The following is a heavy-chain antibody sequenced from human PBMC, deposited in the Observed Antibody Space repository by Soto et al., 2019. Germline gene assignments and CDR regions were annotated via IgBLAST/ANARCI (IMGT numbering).Heavy chain of an antibody. CDR1: EGTCINHG. V-gene: IGHV3-30*18. Sequence: VVSLRLPWAAAEGTCINHGRRRVLKAPGKGLEWVAVISYDGSNKYYTDSVKGRFTISRDNSKNTAYLQMSSLRPEDTAVYYCVKGEYYTDGSAYYPFDYWGQGRMVTVSS. CDR3: VKGEYYTDGSAYYPFDY. D-gene: IGHD3-22*01. J-gene: IGHJ4*02. CDR2: ISYDGSNK.